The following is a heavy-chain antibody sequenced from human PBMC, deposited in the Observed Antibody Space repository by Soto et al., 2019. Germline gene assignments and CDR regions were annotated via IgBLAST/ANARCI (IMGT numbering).Heavy chain of an antibody. CDR1: GGSMSGYY. V-gene: IGHV4-59*08. CDR3: ARTVLYYYDSSGYYPY. CDR2: IYDSGIT. Sequence: PSETLSLTCTVSGGSMSGYYWRWIRQPPGRALEWIASIYDSGITDYNPSLESRVTISIDTSKNHFSLKLNSLTAADTAVYYCARTVLYYYDSSGYYPYWGQGTLVTVS. D-gene: IGHD3-22*01. J-gene: IGHJ4*02.